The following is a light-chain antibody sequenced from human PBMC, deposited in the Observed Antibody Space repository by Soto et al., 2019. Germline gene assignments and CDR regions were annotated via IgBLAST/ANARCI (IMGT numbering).Light chain of an antibody. CDR2: TAS. J-gene: IGKJ5*01. Sequence: DFQMTQSPSSLSASVGDRVTITCRSSRSISTFLNWYQQIPGKAPKLLIYTASTLQSGVPSRFSGSGSGTDFTLTISSLQPEDSATYYCQQSYSNLITFGQGTRLEI. CDR1: RSISTF. V-gene: IGKV1-39*01. CDR3: QQSYSNLIT.